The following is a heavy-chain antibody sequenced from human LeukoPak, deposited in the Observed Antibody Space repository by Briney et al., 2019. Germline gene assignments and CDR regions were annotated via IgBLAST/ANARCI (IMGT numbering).Heavy chain of an antibody. V-gene: IGHV3-7*04. D-gene: IGHD6-6*01. CDR2: IKQDGSVK. J-gene: IGHJ4*02. CDR1: GFTFSSYW. Sequence: GGSLRLSCAASGFTFSSYWMTWVRQAPGKGLEWVANIKQDGSVKYYVDSVKGRFTISRDNAKNSLYLQMNSLRAEDTAVYYCARGVEAARRFDYWGQGTLVTVSS. CDR3: ARGVEAARRFDY.